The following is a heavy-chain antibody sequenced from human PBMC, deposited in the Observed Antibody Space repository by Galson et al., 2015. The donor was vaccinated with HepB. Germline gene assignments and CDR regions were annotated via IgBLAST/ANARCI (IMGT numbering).Heavy chain of an antibody. CDR2: ISPNNGAV. CDR1: GYSFTGYF. D-gene: IGHD2/OR15-2a*01. V-gene: IGHV1-2*06. CDR3: ARVKGLSWFDP. Sequence: QSGAEVKNPGASVKVSCKASGYSFTGYFIHWVRQAPGRGLEWMGRISPNNGAVKYAQKFQGRVTMTRDTSTNTAYMELSRLKSDDTAVYFCARVKGLSWFDPWGQGTLVTVPS. J-gene: IGHJ5*02.